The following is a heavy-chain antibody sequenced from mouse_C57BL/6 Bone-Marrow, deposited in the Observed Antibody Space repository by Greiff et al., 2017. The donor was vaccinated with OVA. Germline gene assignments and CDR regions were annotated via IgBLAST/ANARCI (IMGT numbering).Heavy chain of an antibody. J-gene: IGHJ4*01. D-gene: IGHD1-1*02. CDR2: IDPYDSYT. Sequence: QVQLQQPGAELVMPGASVKLSCKASGYTFTSYWMHWVKQRPGQGLEWIGEIDPYDSYTNYNQKFKGKSTLTVDKSSSTAYMQLSSLTSEDSAVYYCARNYGAMDYWGQGTSVTVSS. V-gene: IGHV1-69*01. CDR1: GYTFTSYW. CDR3: ARNYGAMDY.